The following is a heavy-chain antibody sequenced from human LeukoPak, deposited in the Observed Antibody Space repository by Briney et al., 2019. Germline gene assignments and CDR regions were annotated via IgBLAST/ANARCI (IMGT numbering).Heavy chain of an antibody. V-gene: IGHV3-21*01. J-gene: IGHJ6*02. CDR1: GFTFSSYS. D-gene: IGHD3-10*01. CDR2: ISSSSSHI. CDR3: AREMGRYYGSGSYYNANYYYYGMDV. Sequence: GGSLRLSCAASGFTFSSYSMNWVRQAPGKGLEWVSSISSSSSHIYYADSVKGRFTISRDNAKNSLYLQMNSLRAEDTAVYYCAREMGRYYGSGSYYNANYYYYGMDVWGQGTTVTVSS.